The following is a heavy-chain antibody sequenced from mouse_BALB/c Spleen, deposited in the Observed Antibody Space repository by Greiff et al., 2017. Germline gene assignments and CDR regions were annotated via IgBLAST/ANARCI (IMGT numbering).Heavy chain of an antibody. V-gene: IGHV5-6-2*01. J-gene: IGHJ4*01. CDR1: GFTFSSYY. D-gene: IGHD2-3*01. CDR3: ARQGLLTYYYAMDY. CDR2: INSNGGST. Sequence: DVQLVESGGGLVKLGGSLKLSCAASGFTFSSYYMSWVRQTPEKRLELVAAINSNGGSTYYPDTVKGRFTISRDNAKNTLYLQMSSLKSEDTALYYCARQGLLTYYYAMDYWGQGTSVTVSS.